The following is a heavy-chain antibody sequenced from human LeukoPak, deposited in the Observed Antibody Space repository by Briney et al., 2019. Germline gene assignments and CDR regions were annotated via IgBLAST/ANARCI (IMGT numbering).Heavy chain of an antibody. D-gene: IGHD3-10*01. CDR3: ARDSDGSGTLWGIPAEYFQH. CDR1: GFTFSSYI. CDR2: ISSSSSYI. Sequence: KTGGSLRLSCAASGFTFSSYIMNWVRQAPGKGLEWVSSISSSSSYIYYADSVKGRFTISRDNAKNSLYLQMNSLRAEDTAVYYCARDSDGSGTLWGIPAEYFQHWGQGTLVTVSS. J-gene: IGHJ1*01. V-gene: IGHV3-21*01.